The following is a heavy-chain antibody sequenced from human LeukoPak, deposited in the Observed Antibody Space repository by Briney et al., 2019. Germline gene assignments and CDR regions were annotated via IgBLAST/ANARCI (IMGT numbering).Heavy chain of an antibody. V-gene: IGHV4-34*01. CDR1: GGSFSGYY. Sequence: SETLSLTCAVYGGSFSGYYWSWIRQPPGKGLEWIGEINHSGSTNYNPSLKSRVTISVDTSKNQFSLKLSSVTAADTAVYYCARNPKALRWVWFDPWGQGTLVTVSS. CDR3: ARNPKALRWVWFDP. D-gene: IGHD2-21*01. J-gene: IGHJ5*02. CDR2: INHSGST.